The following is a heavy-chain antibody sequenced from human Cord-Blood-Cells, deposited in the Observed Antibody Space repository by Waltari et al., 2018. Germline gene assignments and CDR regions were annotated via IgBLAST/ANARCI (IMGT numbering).Heavy chain of an antibody. Sequence: QDTLKESGPVLVKHTETHTLTCTVSGLSLSNARMGVSWLRHLPGKALAWLAHIFSNDEKSYSTSLKSRLTISKDTSKSQVVLTRTNMDPVDTATYYCARILRDYDYVWGSYRYYFDYWGQGTLVTVSS. D-gene: IGHD3-16*02. CDR2: IFSNDEK. J-gene: IGHJ4*02. V-gene: IGHV2-26*01. CDR3: ARILRDYDYVWGSYRYYFDY. CDR1: GLSLSNARMG.